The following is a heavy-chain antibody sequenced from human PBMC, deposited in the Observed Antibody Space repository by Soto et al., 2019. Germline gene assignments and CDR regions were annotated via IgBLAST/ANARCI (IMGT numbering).Heavy chain of an antibody. CDR1: GLTFRGHW. CDR3: TSRPSGMTYHAVFDF. V-gene: IGHV3-7*03. J-gene: IGHJ4*02. CDR2: IKPDGSET. D-gene: IGHD2-21*02. Sequence: GGSLRLSCAASGLTFRGHWMTWVRQTPGEGLQWVAAIKPDGSETFYVDSVKGRFTISRDNARNSLFLQMDSLRAEDTAVYYCTSRPSGMTYHAVFDFWGQGTLVTVSS.